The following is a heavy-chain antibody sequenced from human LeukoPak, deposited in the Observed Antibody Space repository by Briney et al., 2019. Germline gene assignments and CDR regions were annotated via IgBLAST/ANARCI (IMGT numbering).Heavy chain of an antibody. Sequence: SETLSLTYTVSGGSISYYYWNWIRQPAGKGLEWIGRIYTSGNTYYNPSLKSRVTMSVDTSKNQFSLKLSSVTAADTAVYYCARAILSSGWYVDYYYYMDVWGKGTTVTVSS. J-gene: IGHJ6*03. CDR1: GGSISYYY. D-gene: IGHD6-19*01. CDR2: IYTSGNT. V-gene: IGHV4-4*07. CDR3: ARAILSSGWYVDYYYYMDV.